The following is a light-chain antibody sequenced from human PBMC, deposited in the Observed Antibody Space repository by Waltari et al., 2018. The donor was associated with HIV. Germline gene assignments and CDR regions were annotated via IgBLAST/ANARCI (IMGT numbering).Light chain of an antibody. Sequence: DIQLAQSPSLLPASVGDRVTITCQASQDIGRFIAWYQQVPGKAPKLLIYSSSTLHSGVPSRFSGNVSGTDFTLTVSGLQPEDFVTYYCQQLNRNFALAFGGGTKVEL. J-gene: IGKJ4*01. CDR3: QQLNRNFALA. CDR1: QDIGRF. V-gene: IGKV1-9*01. CDR2: SSS.